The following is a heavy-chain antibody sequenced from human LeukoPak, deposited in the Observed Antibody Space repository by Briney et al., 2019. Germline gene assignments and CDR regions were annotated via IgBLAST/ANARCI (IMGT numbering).Heavy chain of an antibody. CDR1: VGSISSGSYY. J-gene: IGHJ4*02. V-gene: IGHV4-61*02. D-gene: IGHD3-22*01. CDR3: ARVYYDSSGYSDYFDY. CDR2: IYTSGST. Sequence: PSQTLSLTCTVSVGSISSGSYYWSWIRQPAGKGLEWIGRIYTSGSTNYNPSLKSRVTISVDTSKNQFSLKLSAVTAADTAVYYCARVYYDSSGYSDYFDYWGPGTLVTVSS.